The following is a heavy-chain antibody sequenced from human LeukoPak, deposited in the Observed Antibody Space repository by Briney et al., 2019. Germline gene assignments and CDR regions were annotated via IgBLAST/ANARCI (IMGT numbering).Heavy chain of an antibody. V-gene: IGHV3-23*01. CDR2: ISGSGGST. J-gene: IGHJ5*02. D-gene: IGHD5-24*01. CDR1: GFTFSSYS. Sequence: GGSLRLSCAASGFTFSSYSMTWVRQAPGKGLEWVSAISGSGGSTYYADSVKGRFTISRDNSKNSLYLQMNSLRAEDTAVYYCARGGDGYNHWGQGTLVTVSS. CDR3: ARGGDGYNH.